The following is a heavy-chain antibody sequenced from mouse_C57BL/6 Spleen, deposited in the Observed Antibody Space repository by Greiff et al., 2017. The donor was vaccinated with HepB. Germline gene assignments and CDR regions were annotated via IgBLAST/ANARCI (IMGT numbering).Heavy chain of an antibody. V-gene: IGHV3-6*01. CDR1: GYSITSGYY. CDR2: ISYDGSN. Sequence: EVQLQESGPGLVKPSQSLSLTCSVTGYSITSGYYWNWMRQFPGNKLEWMGNISYDGSNNYNPSLKNRISITRDTSKNQFFLKLNSVTTEDTATYYCARDQEGYFDVWGTGTTVTVSS. D-gene: IGHD3-2*02. J-gene: IGHJ1*03. CDR3: ARDQEGYFDV.